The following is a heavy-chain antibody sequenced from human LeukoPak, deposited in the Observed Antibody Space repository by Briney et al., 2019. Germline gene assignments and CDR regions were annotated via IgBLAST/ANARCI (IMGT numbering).Heavy chain of an antibody. D-gene: IGHD1-26*01. V-gene: IGHV3-9*01. Sequence: GGSLRLSCAASGFTFDDYAMHWVRQAPGKGLEWVSGISWNSGSIGYADSVKGRFTISRDNAKNSLYLQMNSLRAEDTALYYCAKDSRGATPFEALDIWGQGTMVTVSS. CDR2: ISWNSGSI. CDR1: GFTFDDYA. CDR3: AKDSRGATPFEALDI. J-gene: IGHJ3*02.